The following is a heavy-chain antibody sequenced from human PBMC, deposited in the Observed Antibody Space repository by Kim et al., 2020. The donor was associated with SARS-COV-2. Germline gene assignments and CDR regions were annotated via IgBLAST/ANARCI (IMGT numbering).Heavy chain of an antibody. V-gene: IGHV3-11*05. CDR2: ISSSSSYT. J-gene: IGHJ6*02. CDR1: GFTFSDYY. Sequence: GGSLRLSCAASGFTFSDYYMSWIRQAPGKGLEWVSYISSSSSYTNYADSVKGRFTISRDNAKNSLYLQMNSLRAEDTAVYYCARAGYGSGSYYSASKYYYYGMDVWGQGTTVTVSS. D-gene: IGHD3-10*01. CDR3: ARAGYGSGSYYSASKYYYYGMDV.